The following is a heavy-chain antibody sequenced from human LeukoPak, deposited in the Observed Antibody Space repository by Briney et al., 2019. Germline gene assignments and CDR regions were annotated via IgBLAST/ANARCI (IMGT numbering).Heavy chain of an antibody. V-gene: IGHV3-21*01. J-gene: IGHJ4*02. CDR1: GFTFSTYT. CDR3: ARGATHLGY. D-gene: IGHD5-12*01. Sequence: GGSLRLSCAASGFTFSTYTLNWVRQAPGKGLEWASSISSSSSYIYYADSLKGRFTISRDNAKNSLYLQMNSLRAEDTAVYYCARGATHLGYWGQGTLVTVSS. CDR2: ISSSSSYI.